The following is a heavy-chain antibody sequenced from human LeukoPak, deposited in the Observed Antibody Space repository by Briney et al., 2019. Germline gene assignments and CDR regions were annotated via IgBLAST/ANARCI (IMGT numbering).Heavy chain of an antibody. CDR3: AKFVNYGSYYYYYYIEV. CDR2: ISESGDST. D-gene: IGHD3-10*01. Sequence: GGSLRLSCAASKFTFSRYAMSWVRQAPGKGLEWVSSISESGDSTYYADSVKGRFTISRDNSKNTLYLQMNSLRAEDTAVYYCAKFVNYGSYYYYYYIEVWGKGTTVTVSS. V-gene: IGHV3-23*01. J-gene: IGHJ6*03. CDR1: KFTFSRYA.